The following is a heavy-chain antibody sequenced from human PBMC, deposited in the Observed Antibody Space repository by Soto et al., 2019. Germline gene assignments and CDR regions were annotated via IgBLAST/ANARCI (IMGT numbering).Heavy chain of an antibody. Sequence: LRLSCAASGFTFSDSAMGWVRQAPGKGLEWVSSISASGYSTYYADSVKGRFTISRDTSKNTLYLQTNSLRAEDTAMYYCAKMGRDAYKTIDSRGQGSLVTVSS. D-gene: IGHD3-16*01. J-gene: IGHJ4*02. CDR1: GFTFSDSA. CDR2: ISASGYST. CDR3: AKMGRDAYKTIDS. V-gene: IGHV3-23*01.